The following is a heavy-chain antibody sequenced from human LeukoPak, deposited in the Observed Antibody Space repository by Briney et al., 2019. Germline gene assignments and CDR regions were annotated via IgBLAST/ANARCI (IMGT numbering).Heavy chain of an antibody. Sequence: PSETLSFTCTVSGGSISSYYWSWIRQPAGKGLEWIGYIYYSGSTEYNPSLKSRVTISVDTSKNQFSLKLSSVTAADTAVYYCARDGYYDGDTYYLPDFWGQGTLVTVSS. J-gene: IGHJ4*02. CDR1: GGSISSYY. CDR3: ARDGYYDGDTYYLPDF. D-gene: IGHD3-22*01. V-gene: IGHV4-59*01. CDR2: IYYSGST.